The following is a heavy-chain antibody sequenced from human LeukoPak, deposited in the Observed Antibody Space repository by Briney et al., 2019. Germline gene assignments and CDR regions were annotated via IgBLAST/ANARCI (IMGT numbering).Heavy chain of an antibody. CDR1: GGTFSSYA. CDR3: ATLEPEPGDFGGLAY. CDR2: IIPIFGTA. V-gene: IGHV1-69*01. Sequence: ASVKVSCKASGGTFSSYAISWVRQAPGQGLEWMGGIIPIFGTANYAQKFQGRVTITADESTSTAYMELSSLYFEDTAVYYCATLEPEPGDFGGLAYWGQETLVTVSS. J-gene: IGHJ4*02. D-gene: IGHD4-17*01.